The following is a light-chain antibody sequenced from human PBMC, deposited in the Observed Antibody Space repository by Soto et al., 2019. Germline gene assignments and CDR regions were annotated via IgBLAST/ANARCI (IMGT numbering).Light chain of an antibody. CDR2: YDS. Sequence: SYELTQPPSVSVAPGKTARITCGGNNIGSKSVHWYQQKPGQAPVLVIYYDSDRPSGIPERVSGSNSGNTATLTISRVEAGDEADYYCQVGDSSTLFGGGTKLTVL. V-gene: IGLV3-21*04. J-gene: IGLJ2*01. CDR1: NIGSKS. CDR3: QVGDSSTL.